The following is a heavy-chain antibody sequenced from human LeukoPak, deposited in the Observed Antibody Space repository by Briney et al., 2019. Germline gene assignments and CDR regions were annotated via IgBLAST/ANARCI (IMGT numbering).Heavy chain of an antibody. D-gene: IGHD2-15*01. CDR3: ARDVVGAPDY. Sequence: GGSLRLSCAASGFTFSNAWMSWVRQAPGKGLEWLSYITTSSSTIYYADSVKGRFTISRDNAKNSLYLQMNSLRAEDTAVYYCARDVVGAPDYWGQGTLVTVSS. V-gene: IGHV3-48*04. J-gene: IGHJ4*02. CDR2: ITTSSSTI. CDR1: GFTFSNAW.